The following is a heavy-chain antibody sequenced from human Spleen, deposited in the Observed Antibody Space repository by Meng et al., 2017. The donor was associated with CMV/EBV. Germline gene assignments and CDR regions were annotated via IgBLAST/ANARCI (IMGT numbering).Heavy chain of an antibody. J-gene: IGHJ5*01. CDR1: GYNLIPYA. V-gene: IGHV1-18*01. Sequence: VSCRASGYNLIPYALRWGLWSPGQGLWWMGCISGYTGKTNYAQKFQGRISMTTDTSTSTAYMEIRSQTSDDTAVYYCARGSYGVLGSWGQGTLVTVSS. CDR2: ISGYTGKT. CDR3: ARGSYGVLGS. D-gene: IGHD4-17*01.